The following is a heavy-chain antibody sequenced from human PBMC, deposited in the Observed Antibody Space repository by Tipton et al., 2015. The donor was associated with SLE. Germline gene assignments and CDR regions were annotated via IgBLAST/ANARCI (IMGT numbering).Heavy chain of an antibody. CDR1: GGSLTNYY. J-gene: IGHJ4*02. Sequence: TLSLTCTVSGGSLTNYYWSWIRQPPGKGLEWIGYIFYAGSPNYNPSFASRLTMSVDTSTNQFSLRLTSVTAADTAVYYCARVTGHSSGWYGWVDYWGQGTLVTVSS. CDR2: IFYAGSP. D-gene: IGHD6-19*01. V-gene: IGHV4-59*01. CDR3: ARVTGHSSGWYGWVDY.